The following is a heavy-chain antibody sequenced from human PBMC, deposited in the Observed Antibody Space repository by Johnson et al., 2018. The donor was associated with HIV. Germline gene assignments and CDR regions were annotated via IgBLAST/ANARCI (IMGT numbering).Heavy chain of an antibody. CDR1: GFTVSSNY. Sequence: EVQLVESGGGLIQPGGSLRLSCAASGFTVSSNYMSWVRQAPGKGLEWVSVIYSGGSTYYADSVKGRFTISRDNSKNTLYLQMGRLRADDKAVYYCARERVHDKSGLDAFDIWGHGTMVTVSS. V-gene: IGHV3-66*03. D-gene: IGHD3-3*01. CDR3: ARERVHDKSGLDAFDI. CDR2: IYSGGST. J-gene: IGHJ3*02.